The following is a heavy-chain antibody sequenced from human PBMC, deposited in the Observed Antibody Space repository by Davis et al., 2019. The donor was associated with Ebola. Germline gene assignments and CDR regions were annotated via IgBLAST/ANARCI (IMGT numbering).Heavy chain of an antibody. Sequence: ASVTVSCKASGYTFTSYGISWVRQAPGQGLEWMGWISAYNGNTNYAQKLQGRVTMTTDTSTSTAYMELRSLRSDDTAVYYCARENRKGYSSSWYDYYYGMDVWGQGTTVTVSS. J-gene: IGHJ6*02. D-gene: IGHD6-13*01. CDR2: ISAYNGNT. V-gene: IGHV1-18*04. CDR1: GYTFTSYG. CDR3: ARENRKGYSSSWYDYYYGMDV.